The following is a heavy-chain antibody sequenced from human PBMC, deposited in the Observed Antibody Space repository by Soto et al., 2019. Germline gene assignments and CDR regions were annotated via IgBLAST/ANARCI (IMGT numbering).Heavy chain of an antibody. D-gene: IGHD3-10*01. V-gene: IGHV3-23*01. J-gene: IGHJ4*02. CDR2: ISGRGGST. CDR3: TRARAGAARPSDY. CDR1: GFAFSDYA. Sequence: EVQLLESGGGLVQPGGSLRLPCAASGFAFSDYAMSWVRQAPGKGLEWVSGISGRGGSTYYAGSLKGRSTISRDNSKNTLYLQMNSLRAEDTAVYYCTRARAGAARPSDYWGQGTLVTVSS.